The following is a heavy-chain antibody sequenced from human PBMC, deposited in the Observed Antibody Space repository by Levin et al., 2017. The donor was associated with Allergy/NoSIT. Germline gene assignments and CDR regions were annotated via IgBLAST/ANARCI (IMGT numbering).Heavy chain of an antibody. Sequence: SETLSLTCSVSGHSIGDFNYYWDWIRQAPGKELEWIGSVYHTGITYDNPSLQSRLTLSMDPSKNQFSLRLASVTAADTALYFCARRSATASGGRSDHCVQGRLVTVSP. CDR3: ARRSATASGGRSDH. CDR1: GHSIGDFNYY. J-gene: IGHJ4*02. CDR2: VYHTGIT. D-gene: IGHD2-15*01. V-gene: IGHV4-39*01.